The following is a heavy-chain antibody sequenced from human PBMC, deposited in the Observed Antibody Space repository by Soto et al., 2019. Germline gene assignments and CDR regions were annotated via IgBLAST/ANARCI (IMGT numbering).Heavy chain of an antibody. J-gene: IGHJ4*02. Sequence: ASVKVSCKASGNTFTSYDINWVRQATGHGLEWMGWINPNSGNIGYAQKFQGRVTMTRDTAIRTAYMEVSRLRSDDTAVYYCARGRASGSYYLLDYWGRGTLVTVSS. CDR2: INPNSGNI. CDR1: GNTFTSYD. D-gene: IGHD3-10*01. V-gene: IGHV1-8*01. CDR3: ARGRASGSYYLLDY.